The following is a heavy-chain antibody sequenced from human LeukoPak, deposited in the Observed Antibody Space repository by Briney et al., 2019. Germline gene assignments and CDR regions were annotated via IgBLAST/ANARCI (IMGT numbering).Heavy chain of an antibody. CDR3: ARSGSYYGGFDY. CDR2: IYSGGST. Sequence: GGSLRLSCAASGFTVSSNYMSWVRQAPGKGLEWVSVIYSGGSTYYADSVEGRFTISRDNPKNTLYLQMNSLRAEDTAVYYCARSGSYYGGFDYWGQGTLVTVSS. J-gene: IGHJ4*02. D-gene: IGHD1-26*01. CDR1: GFTVSSNY. V-gene: IGHV3-53*01.